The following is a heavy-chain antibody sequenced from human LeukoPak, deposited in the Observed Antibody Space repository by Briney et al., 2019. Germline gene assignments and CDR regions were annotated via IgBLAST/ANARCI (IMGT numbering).Heavy chain of an antibody. V-gene: IGHV1-2*02. D-gene: IGHD5-12*01. CDR2: INPNSGGT. CDR1: GYTFTGYY. CDR3: AIEAGSGYDC. J-gene: IGHJ4*02. Sequence: EASVNVSCKASGYTFTGYYMHWVRQAPGQGLEWMGWINPNSGGTNYAQKFQGRVTMTRDTSISTAYMELSRLRSDDTAVYYCAIEAGSGYDCWGQGTLVTVSS.